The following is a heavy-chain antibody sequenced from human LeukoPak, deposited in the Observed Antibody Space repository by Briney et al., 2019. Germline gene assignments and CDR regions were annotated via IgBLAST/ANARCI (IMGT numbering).Heavy chain of an antibody. CDR1: VYTFTSYA. V-gene: IGHV1-3*01. D-gene: IGHD1-26*01. J-gene: IGHJ4*02. Sequence: ASVKVSCKASVYTFTSYAMHWVRQAPGQRLEWMGWINAGNGNTKYSQKFQGRVTITRDTSASTAYMELSSLRSEDTAVYYCARVSGSYSWPLFDYWGQGTLVTVSS. CDR3: ARVSGSYSWPLFDY. CDR2: INAGNGNT.